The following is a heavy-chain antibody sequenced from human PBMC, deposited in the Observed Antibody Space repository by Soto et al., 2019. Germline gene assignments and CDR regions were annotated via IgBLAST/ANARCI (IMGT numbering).Heavy chain of an antibody. D-gene: IGHD5-12*01. Sequence: ASVKVSCKASGYTFTSYGISWVRQAPGQGLEWMGWISAYNGNTNYAQKLQGRVTVTTDTSTSTAYMELRSLRSDDTAVYYCARAYSIVATPRGDYYYYYGMEVWGQGTTVTVSS. CDR2: ISAYNGNT. J-gene: IGHJ6*02. CDR1: GYTFTSYG. CDR3: ARAYSIVATPRGDYYYYYGMEV. V-gene: IGHV1-18*01.